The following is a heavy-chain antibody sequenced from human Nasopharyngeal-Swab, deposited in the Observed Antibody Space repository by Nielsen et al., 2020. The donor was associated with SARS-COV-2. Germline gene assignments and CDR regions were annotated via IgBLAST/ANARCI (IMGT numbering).Heavy chain of an antibody. CDR1: GYTFTSYG. CDR3: ARGPRYCSGGRCYIHFDY. J-gene: IGHJ4*02. CDR2: ISAYNGNT. Sequence: ASVKVSCKASGYTFTSYGISWVRQAPGQGLEWMGWISAYNGNTNYAQKLQGRVTMTTDTSTSTAYMELRSLRSDDTAVYYCARGPRYCSGGRCYIHFDYWGQGTLVTVSS. D-gene: IGHD2-15*01. V-gene: IGHV1-18*01.